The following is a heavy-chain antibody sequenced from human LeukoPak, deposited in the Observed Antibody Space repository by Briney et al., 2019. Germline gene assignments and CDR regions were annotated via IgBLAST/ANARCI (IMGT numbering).Heavy chain of an antibody. Sequence: GGSLRLSCAASGFTFSSYAMSWVRQAPGKGLEWVSGISGSGGSTYYADSVKGRFTISRDNSKNTLYLQMNSVSAEDTAVYYCAKDRIAVAGPEYFQHWGQGTLVTVSS. CDR1: GFTFSSYA. CDR2: ISGSGGST. J-gene: IGHJ1*01. V-gene: IGHV3-23*01. D-gene: IGHD6-19*01. CDR3: AKDRIAVAGPEYFQH.